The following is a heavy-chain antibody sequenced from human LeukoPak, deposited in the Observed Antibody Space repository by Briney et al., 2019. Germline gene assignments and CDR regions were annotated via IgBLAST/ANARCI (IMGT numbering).Heavy chain of an antibody. CDR1: GYTFTTYY. J-gene: IGHJ4*02. Sequence: ASVKVSCKASGYTFTTYYMHWVRQAPGKGLEWMGGFDPEDGETIYAQKLQGRATMTEDTSTDTAYMELSGLRSDDTAVYYCARVMGRYSGYDHIDYWGQGTLVTVSS. D-gene: IGHD5-12*01. CDR2: FDPEDGET. CDR3: ARVMGRYSGYDHIDY. V-gene: IGHV1-24*01.